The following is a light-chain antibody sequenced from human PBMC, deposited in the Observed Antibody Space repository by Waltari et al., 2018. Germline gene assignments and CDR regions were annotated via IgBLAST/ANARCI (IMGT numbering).Light chain of an antibody. CDR1: SSDVGGYNY. CDR2: EVS. Sequence: QSALTQPASVSGSPGQSITISCTGTSSDVGGYNYFSSYQHHPGKAPKLMIYEVSNRPSGVSNRFSGSKSGNTASLTISGLQAEDEADYYCNSYTSSSTLWVFGGGTKLTVL. J-gene: IGLJ3*02. CDR3: NSYTSSSTLWV. V-gene: IGLV2-14*01.